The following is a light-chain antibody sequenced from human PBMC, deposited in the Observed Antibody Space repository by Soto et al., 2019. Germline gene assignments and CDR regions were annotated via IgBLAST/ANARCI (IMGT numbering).Light chain of an antibody. CDR1: QSVSSN. Sequence: EIVMTQSPATLSVSPGERATLSCRASQSVSSNLAWYQQKPGQAPRLPIYGASTRATGIPARFSGSGSGTEFTLTISSLQPEDFATYYSQQSYSVLTFGGGTKVDI. V-gene: IGKV3-15*01. J-gene: IGKJ4*01. CDR2: GAS. CDR3: QQSYSVLT.